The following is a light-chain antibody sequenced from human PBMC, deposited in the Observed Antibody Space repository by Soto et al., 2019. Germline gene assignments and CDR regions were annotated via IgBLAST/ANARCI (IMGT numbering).Light chain of an antibody. CDR2: EVT. J-gene: IGLJ3*02. CDR1: STDVGGYNY. CDR3: CAYAGSGTVV. Sequence: QSALTQPASVSGSPGQSITISCTGTSTDVGGYNYVSWYQHHPAKAPKLIIYEVTNRPSGVSNRFSGSKSGNTASLTISGLQADDGADYYCCAYAGSGTVVFGGGTKLTVL. V-gene: IGLV2-14*01.